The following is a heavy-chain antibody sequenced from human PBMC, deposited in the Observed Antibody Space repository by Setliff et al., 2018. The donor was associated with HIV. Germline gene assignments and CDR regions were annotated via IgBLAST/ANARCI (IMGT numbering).Heavy chain of an antibody. CDR3: ARWHPPYGFWEEDY. J-gene: IGHJ4*02. Sequence: LSLTCTVSGASISSFYWSWIRQPPGKGLDWIGYIYYSGSTNYNPSLKSRVTMSVDTSKNRFSLKLKSVTAADTAVYYCARWHPPYGFWEEDYWGQGTLVTVSS. V-gene: IGHV4-59*08. D-gene: IGHD3-10*01. CDR2: IYYSGST. CDR1: GASISSFY.